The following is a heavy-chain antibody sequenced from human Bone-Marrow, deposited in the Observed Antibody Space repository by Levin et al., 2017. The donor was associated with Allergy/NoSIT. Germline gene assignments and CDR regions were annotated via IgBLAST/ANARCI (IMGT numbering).Heavy chain of an antibody. CDR1: GFTFDNSF. V-gene: IGHV3-7*01. Sequence: GGSLRLSCTASGFTFDNSFMSWLRQGPGKGLEWVANIKHDGSTKNYVDSVKGRFTISRDNAKNSLFLQMDSLRAEDTAVYFCARGGYSSFDFWGQGTLVTVSS. D-gene: IGHD3-22*01. CDR3: ARGGYSSFDF. J-gene: IGHJ4*02. CDR2: IKHDGSTK.